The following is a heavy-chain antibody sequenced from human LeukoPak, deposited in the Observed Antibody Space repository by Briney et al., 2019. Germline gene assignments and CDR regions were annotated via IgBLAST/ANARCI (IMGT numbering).Heavy chain of an antibody. CDR1: GDSISSATHC. Sequence: PSQTLSLTCAVSGDSISSATHCWSWIRQPAGKGLEWIGRIYSSGSTNYNPSLKSRVSISVDTSKNQFSLKLSSVTAADTAVYYCARFLNWVFDNWGQGTPVTVSS. CDR3: ARFLNWVFDN. V-gene: IGHV4-61*02. D-gene: IGHD7-27*01. J-gene: IGHJ4*02. CDR2: IYSSGST.